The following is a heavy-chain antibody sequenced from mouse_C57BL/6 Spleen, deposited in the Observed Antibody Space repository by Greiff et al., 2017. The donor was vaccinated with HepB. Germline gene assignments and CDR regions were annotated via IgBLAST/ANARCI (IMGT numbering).Heavy chain of an antibody. CDR1: GYTFTSYG. D-gene: IGHD2-14*01. CDR3: ARLGYEDAMDY. J-gene: IGHJ4*01. CDR2: IYPRSGNT. Sequence: VQVVESGAELARPGASVKLSCKASGYTFTSYGISWVKQRTGQGLEWIGEIYPRSGNTYYNEKFKGKATLTADKSSSTAYMELRSLTSEDSAVYFCARLGYEDAMDYWGQGTSVTVSS. V-gene: IGHV1-81*01.